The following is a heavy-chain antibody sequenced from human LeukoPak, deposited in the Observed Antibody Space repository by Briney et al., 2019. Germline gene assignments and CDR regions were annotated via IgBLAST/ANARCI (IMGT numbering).Heavy chain of an antibody. CDR3: ARVRMTGYYNYYYYGMDV. D-gene: IGHD3-9*01. Sequence: PSETLSLTCNVSGGSISSSSHYWGWIRQPPGKGLECIGSIYHSGSTYYNPSLKSRVTISVDTSKNQFSLKLSSVTAADTAVFYCARVRMTGYYNYYYYGMDVWGQGTTVTVSS. CDR2: IYHSGST. CDR1: GGSISSSSHY. V-gene: IGHV4-39*01. J-gene: IGHJ6*02.